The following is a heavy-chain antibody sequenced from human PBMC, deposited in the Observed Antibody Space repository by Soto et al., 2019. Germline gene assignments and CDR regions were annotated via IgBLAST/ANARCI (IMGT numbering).Heavy chain of an antibody. CDR3: ARRYGSXFDY. V-gene: IGHV4-59*08. D-gene: IGHD6-13*01. CDR2: IYYSGST. Sequence: SETLSLTCTVSGGSISSYYWSWIRQPPGKGLEWIGYIYYSGSTNYNPSLKSRVTISVDTSKNQFSLKLSSVTAADTAVYYCARRYGSXFDYWAQRTLVTVSS. J-gene: IGHJ4*02. CDR1: GGSISSYY.